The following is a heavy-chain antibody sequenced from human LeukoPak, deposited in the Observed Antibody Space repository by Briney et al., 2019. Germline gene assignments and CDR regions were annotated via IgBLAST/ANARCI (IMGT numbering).Heavy chain of an antibody. Sequence: GGSLRLSCAASGFTFSSYDMHWVRQATGKGLEWVSAIGTAGDTYYPGSVKGRFTISRENAKNSLYLQMNSLRAGDTDVYYCARAGYYDSSGYYWPHAFDIWGQGTMVTVSS. J-gene: IGHJ3*02. CDR2: IGTAGDT. CDR1: GFTFSSYD. V-gene: IGHV3-13*01. CDR3: ARAGYYDSSGYYWPHAFDI. D-gene: IGHD3-22*01.